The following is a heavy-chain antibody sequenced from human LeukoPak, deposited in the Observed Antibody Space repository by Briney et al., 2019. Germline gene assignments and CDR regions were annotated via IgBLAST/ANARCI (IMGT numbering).Heavy chain of an antibody. CDR1: GFTVSSNY. J-gene: IGHJ4*02. Sequence: GSLRLSCVASGFTVSSNYMSWVRQAPGKGLEWVSVIYSAGNTYSADSVKGRFTISKHNSENTLYLHMNSLRVEDTAVYFCARGGTPGYSSGRIDYWGQGTLVTVSS. V-gene: IGHV3-53*04. D-gene: IGHD6-19*01. CDR2: IYSAGNT. CDR3: ARGGTPGYSSGRIDY.